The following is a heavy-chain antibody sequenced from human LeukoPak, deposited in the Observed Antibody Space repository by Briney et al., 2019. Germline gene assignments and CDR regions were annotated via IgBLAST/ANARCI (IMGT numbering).Heavy chain of an antibody. Sequence: ASVKVSCKVSGYTLTELSMHWVRQAPGKGLEWMGGFDPEDGETIYAQEFQGRVTMTEDTSTDTAYMELSSLRSEDTAVYYCATEVYCSSTSCQNWFDPWGQGTLVTVSS. CDR2: FDPEDGET. CDR1: GYTLTELS. V-gene: IGHV1-24*01. J-gene: IGHJ5*02. CDR3: ATEVYCSSTSCQNWFDP. D-gene: IGHD2-2*01.